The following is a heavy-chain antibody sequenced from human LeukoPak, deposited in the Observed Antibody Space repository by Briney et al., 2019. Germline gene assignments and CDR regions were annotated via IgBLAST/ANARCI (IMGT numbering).Heavy chain of an antibody. CDR2: IYSGGST. D-gene: IGHD6-13*01. CDR1: GFTVSSNY. J-gene: IGHJ4*02. Sequence: QPGGSLRLSCAASGFTVSSNYMSWVRQAPGKGLEWVSVIYSGGSTYYADSVKGRFTISRDNSKNTLYLQMNSLRAEDTAVYYCAVGNYSSSWYFDYWGQGTLVTVSS. V-gene: IGHV3-66*01. CDR3: AVGNYSSSWYFDY.